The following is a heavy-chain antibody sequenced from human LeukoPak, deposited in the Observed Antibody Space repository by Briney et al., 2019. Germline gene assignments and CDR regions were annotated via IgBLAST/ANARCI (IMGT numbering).Heavy chain of an antibody. Sequence: PGGSLRLSWAASGFTFSSYWMTWVRQAPGKGLEWVANIKQDGSERYYADSVKGRFTISRDNAKNSLYLEMNSLRVEDTAVYYCARGGYSYGNFDYWGQGTLVTVSS. CDR3: ARGGYSYGNFDY. V-gene: IGHV3-7*03. J-gene: IGHJ4*02. CDR2: IKQDGSER. D-gene: IGHD5-18*01. CDR1: GFTFSSYW.